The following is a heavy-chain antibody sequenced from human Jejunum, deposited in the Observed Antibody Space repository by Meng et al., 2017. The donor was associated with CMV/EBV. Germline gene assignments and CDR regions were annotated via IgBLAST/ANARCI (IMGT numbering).Heavy chain of an antibody. D-gene: IGHD5-24*01. CDR3: AREGPGGMATTPYFDY. CDR1: GGTFSSYA. CDR2: IIPIPGNA. J-gene: IGHJ4*02. Sequence: QGQRVPSGAEVKKPGASLKVSCKASGGTFSSYAISWVRQAPGQGLEWMGWIIPIPGNANYAQKFQGRVTFTVDKSTSTAYMELSSLRSEDTAVYYCAREGPGGMATTPYFDYWGQGTLVTVSS. V-gene: IGHV1-69*04.